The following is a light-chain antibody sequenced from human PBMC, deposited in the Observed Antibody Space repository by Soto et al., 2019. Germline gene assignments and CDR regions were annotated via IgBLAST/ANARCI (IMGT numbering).Light chain of an antibody. V-gene: IGLV6-57*04. CDR1: SGSIDSNY. CDR2: EDN. CDR3: HSYDSNNQV. Sequence: NFMLTQPHSVSESPGKTVTISCTRSSGSIDSNYVQWYQQRPGSAPTTVIYEDNQRPSGVPDRFSGAIDSSSNSASLTISGLKTEDEADYYCHSYDSNNQVFGGGTKLTVL. J-gene: IGLJ2*01.